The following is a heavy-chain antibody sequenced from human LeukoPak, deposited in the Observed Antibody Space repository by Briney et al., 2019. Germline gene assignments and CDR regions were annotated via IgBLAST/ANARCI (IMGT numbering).Heavy chain of an antibody. CDR2: INHSGST. CDR3: ARGPRYLRFLEPTPIDY. Sequence: SETLSLTCAVYGGSFSGYYWSWIRQPPGKGLEWIGEINHSGSTNYNPSLKSRVTISVDTSKNQFSLKLSSVTAADTAVYYCARGPRYLRFLEPTPIDYWGQGTLVTVSS. D-gene: IGHD3-3*01. V-gene: IGHV4-34*01. CDR1: GGSFSGYY. J-gene: IGHJ4*02.